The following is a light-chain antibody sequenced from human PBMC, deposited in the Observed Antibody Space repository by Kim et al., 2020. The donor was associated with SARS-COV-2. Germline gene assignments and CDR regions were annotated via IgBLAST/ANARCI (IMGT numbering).Light chain of an antibody. CDR3: MQALQTPIT. V-gene: IGKV2-28*01. CDR1: QSLLYKDGYTY. Sequence: DIVMTQSPLSLPVTPGEPASISRRSSQSLLYKDGYTYLDWYLQKPGQSPQVLIYLTSDRAPGVPDRFSGSGSGTDFTLRISRVEAEDVGVYYCMQALQTPITFGQGTRLEIK. J-gene: IGKJ5*01. CDR2: LTS.